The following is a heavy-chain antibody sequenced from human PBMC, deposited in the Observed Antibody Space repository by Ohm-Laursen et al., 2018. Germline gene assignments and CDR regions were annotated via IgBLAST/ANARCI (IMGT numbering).Heavy chain of an antibody. Sequence: SLRLSCSASGFMFSGYGIHWVRQAPGRRLEWVAVISYDGSNKYYADSVKGRFTIPRDNSKNTLYLQMNSLRAGDTAVYYCAKSYVEVWPLPVDYWGQGTLVTVSS. CDR1: GFMFSGYG. V-gene: IGHV3-30*18. CDR3: AKSYVEVWPLPVDY. J-gene: IGHJ4*02. D-gene: IGHD3-10*01. CDR2: ISYDGSNK.